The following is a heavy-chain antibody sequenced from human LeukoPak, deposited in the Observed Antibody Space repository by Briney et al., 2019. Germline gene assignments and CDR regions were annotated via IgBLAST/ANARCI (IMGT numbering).Heavy chain of an antibody. CDR1: GSTFSSYG. CDR3: AKEGVTTPEGYYYYGMDV. CDR2: ISYDGSNK. J-gene: IGHJ6*02. Sequence: GRSLRLSCAASGSTFSSYGMDWVRPAPGKGREWVAVISYDGSNKYYADSVKGRFTISRDNSKNTLYLQMNSLRAEDTAVYYCAKEGVTTPEGYYYYGMDVWGQGTTVTVSS. V-gene: IGHV3-30*18. D-gene: IGHD4-17*01.